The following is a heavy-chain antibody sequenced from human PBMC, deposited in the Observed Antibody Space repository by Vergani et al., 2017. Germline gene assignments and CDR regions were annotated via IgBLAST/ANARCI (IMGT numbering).Heavy chain of an antibody. V-gene: IGHV1-18*04. CDR3: AWSGGDCSGGRSYDSLFDP. D-gene: IGHD2-15*01. J-gene: IGHJ5*02. CDR2: ISADNGNT. Sequence: QVQLVQSGAEVKKPGASVKVSCKASGYTFTSYGISWVRQAPGPGLEWMGWISADNGNTNSAQKLQGRVTMTTDTSTSTAYMELRSLIPDDKGVYYCAWSGGDCSGGRSYDSLFDPWGQGTLVTVSS. CDR1: GYTFTSYG.